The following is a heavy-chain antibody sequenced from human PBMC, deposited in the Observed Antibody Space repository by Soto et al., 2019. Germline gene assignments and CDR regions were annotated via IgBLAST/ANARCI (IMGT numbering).Heavy chain of an antibody. D-gene: IGHD3-10*01. Sequence: QVRLVQSGAEVNKPGSSVKVSCKASGDTFSSYSISGVRQAPGQGFEWMGGFVPIFGTTVYAPRLQGRVTITADGPTSTSYMELSGLTFEDTAVYYCAANSLGGGSQGDVWGQGTTVTVSS. V-gene: IGHV1-69*01. J-gene: IGHJ6*02. CDR3: AANSLGGGSQGDV. CDR2: FVPIFGTT. CDR1: GDTFSSYS.